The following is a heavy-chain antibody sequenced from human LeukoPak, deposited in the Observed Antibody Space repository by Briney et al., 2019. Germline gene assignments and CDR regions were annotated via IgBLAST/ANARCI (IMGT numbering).Heavy chain of an antibody. CDR2: ISAYNGNT. D-gene: IGHD3-3*01. CDR3: ARVTYDFWSGYYHFDY. Sequence: ASVKVSCKASGYTFTSYGISWVRQAPGQGLEWMGWISAYNGNTNYAQKLQGRVTMTTDTSTSTAYMELRSLRSDDTAVYYCARVTYDFWSGYYHFDYWGQGTLVTVSS. CDR1: GYTFTSYG. V-gene: IGHV1-18*01. J-gene: IGHJ4*02.